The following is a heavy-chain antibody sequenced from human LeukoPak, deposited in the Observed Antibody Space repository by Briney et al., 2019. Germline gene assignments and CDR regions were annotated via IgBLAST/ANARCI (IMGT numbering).Heavy chain of an antibody. V-gene: IGHV4-59*08. CDR1: GGSISSYY. CDR2: IYYSGST. D-gene: IGHD1-14*01. Sequence: PSETLSLTCTVSGGSISSYYWSWIRQPPGKGLEWIGYIYYSGSTNYNPSLESRVTISVDTSKNQFSLKLSSVTAADTAVYYCARVYPVYYYGMDVWGQGTTVTVSS. J-gene: IGHJ6*02. CDR3: ARVYPVYYYGMDV.